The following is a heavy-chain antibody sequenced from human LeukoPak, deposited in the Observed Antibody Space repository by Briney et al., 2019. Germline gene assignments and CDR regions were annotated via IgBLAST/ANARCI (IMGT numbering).Heavy chain of an antibody. Sequence: SETLSLTCAVYGGSFSGYYWSWIRQPPGKGLEWIGEINHSGSTNYNPSLKSRVTISVDTSKNQFSLKLSSVTAADTAVYYCARAPDGSFLQVAYKKRDYFDYWGQGTLVTVSS. CDR1: GGSFSGYY. CDR3: ARAPDGSFLQVAYKKRDYFDY. CDR2: INHSGST. D-gene: IGHD3-3*01. V-gene: IGHV4-34*01. J-gene: IGHJ4*02.